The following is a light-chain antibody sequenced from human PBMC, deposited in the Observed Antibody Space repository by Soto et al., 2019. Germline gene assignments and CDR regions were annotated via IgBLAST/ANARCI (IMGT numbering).Light chain of an antibody. CDR3: AACDDSLNGYV. V-gene: IGLV1-36*01. J-gene: IGLJ1*01. CDR2: YDD. Sequence: QSVLTQPPSVSEAPRQRVTISCSGSSSNIGNNAVNWYQQLPGKAPKLLIYYDDLLPSGVSDRFSGSKSGTSASLAISGLQSEDEADYYGAACDDSLNGYVFGTVTKVTVL. CDR1: SSNIGNNA.